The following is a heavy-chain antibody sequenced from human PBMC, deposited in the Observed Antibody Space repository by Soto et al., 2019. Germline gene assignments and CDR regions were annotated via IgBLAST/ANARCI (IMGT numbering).Heavy chain of an antibody. D-gene: IGHD2-2*01. CDR1: GGTFSSYF. CDR3: ATEMTSVAAAYYYYGLDV. CDR2: IIPVFGTT. Sequence: QVQLVQSGAEVKKPGSSVTVACKASGGTFSSYFINWVRQAPGQGLEWVGGIIPVFGTTNYGEKFKGRVTNTADESTSTAYMELSSLRSDDTAIYNCATEMTSVAAAYYYYGLDVWGQGTTVTVTS. J-gene: IGHJ6*02. V-gene: IGHV1-69*01.